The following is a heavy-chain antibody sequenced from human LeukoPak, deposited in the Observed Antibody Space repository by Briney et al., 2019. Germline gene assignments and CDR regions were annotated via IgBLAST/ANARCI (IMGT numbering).Heavy chain of an antibody. CDR1: GFTFSSYT. CDR2: ISSTNSYI. V-gene: IGHV3-21*01. D-gene: IGHD3-10*01. Sequence: GGSLRLSCAASGFTFSSYTMNWVRQAPGKGLEWVSSISSTNSYIYYADSVKGRFTISRDNAKNSLYLQMNSLRAEDTAVYYCARARGAFGSGSYFDYWGQGTLVTVSS. J-gene: IGHJ4*02. CDR3: ARARGAFGSGSYFDY.